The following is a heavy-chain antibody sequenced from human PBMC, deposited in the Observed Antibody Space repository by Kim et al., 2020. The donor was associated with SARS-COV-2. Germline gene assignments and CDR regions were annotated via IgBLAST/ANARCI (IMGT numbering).Heavy chain of an antibody. Sequence: GGSLRLSCAASGFTFSSYSMNWVRQAPGKGLELVSSISSSSSYIYNADSVKGRFTISRVNAKNSLYLQMNSLRAEDTALYYCARAYSSGWAYFDYWGQGTLVTVSS. D-gene: IGHD6-19*01. CDR1: GFTFSSYS. CDR3: ARAYSSGWAYFDY. V-gene: IGHV3-21*01. CDR2: ISSSSSYI. J-gene: IGHJ4*02.